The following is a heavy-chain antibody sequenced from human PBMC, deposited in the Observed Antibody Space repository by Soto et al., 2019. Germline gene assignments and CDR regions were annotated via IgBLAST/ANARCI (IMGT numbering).Heavy chain of an antibody. V-gene: IGHV5-51*01. J-gene: IGHJ6*02. D-gene: IGHD6-13*01. CDR1: GYTFSSYW. CDR2: IYPSDSDT. Sequence: GASLKISCKGSGYTFSSYWIGWVRQVPGQGLEWMGNIYPSDSDTTYSPSFQGQVTISADKSIRTAYLQWGSLKAPDTAMYYCARTSAAGKYYCGMDVWRQGTTVTVSS. CDR3: ARTSAAGKYYCGMDV.